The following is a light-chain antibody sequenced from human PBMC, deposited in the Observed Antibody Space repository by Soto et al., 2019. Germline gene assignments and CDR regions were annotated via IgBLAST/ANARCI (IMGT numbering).Light chain of an antibody. Sequence: EIVLTQSPGTLSLSPGERATLSCRASQSDSTYLAWYQQKLGQAPRLLIYGASNRATGIPARFSGSGSGTDFTLTISSLEPEDFAVYYCQQRSDRRTFGQGTKVEIK. V-gene: IGKV3-11*01. CDR1: QSDSTY. CDR2: GAS. J-gene: IGKJ1*01. CDR3: QQRSDRRT.